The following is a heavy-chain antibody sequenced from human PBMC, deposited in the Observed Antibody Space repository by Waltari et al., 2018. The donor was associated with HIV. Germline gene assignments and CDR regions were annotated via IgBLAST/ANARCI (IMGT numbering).Heavy chain of an antibody. CDR3: ARVDDTSSWSDYFDY. CDR1: GYSLSSGYY. V-gene: IGHV4-38-2*01. CDR2: IYHSGST. J-gene: IGHJ4*02. Sequence: QVQLQESGPGLVKPSETLSLTCVVSGYSLSSGYYWGWIRQPPGKGLEWIGSIYHSGSTYYNPSLKSRVTISVDTSKNQFSLKLSSVTAADTAVYYCARVDDTSSWSDYFDYWGQGTLVTVSS. D-gene: IGHD6-13*01.